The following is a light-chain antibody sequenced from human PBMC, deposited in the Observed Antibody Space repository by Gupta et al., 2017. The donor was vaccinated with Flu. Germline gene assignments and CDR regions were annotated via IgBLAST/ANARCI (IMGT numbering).Light chain of an antibody. J-gene: IGKJ1*01. Sequence: DIKMTQSPSSLSASVGDRVTITCRASQSISSYLNWYQQKPGKAPKRLIYAASSLHSGVPSRFSGSGSGTDFTLTISSLQPEDSATYYCQQSYSTPVTFGQGTKVEI. CDR3: QQSYSTPVT. CDR1: QSISSY. CDR2: AAS. V-gene: IGKV1-39*01.